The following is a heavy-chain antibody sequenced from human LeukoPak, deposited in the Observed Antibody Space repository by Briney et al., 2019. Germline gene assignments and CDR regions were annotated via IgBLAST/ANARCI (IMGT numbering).Heavy chain of an antibody. Sequence: SETLSLTCTVSGGSISSGAYYWSWIRQLPGKGLEWIGYISHSGNTYYNPSLRSRVTMSLDRSKNQFSLNLSSVTPADTAVYYCARGGDTAMALGYWGQGTLVTVSS. D-gene: IGHD5-18*01. CDR2: ISHSGNT. CDR3: ARGGDTAMALGY. J-gene: IGHJ4*02. CDR1: GGSISSGAYY. V-gene: IGHV4-30-2*01.